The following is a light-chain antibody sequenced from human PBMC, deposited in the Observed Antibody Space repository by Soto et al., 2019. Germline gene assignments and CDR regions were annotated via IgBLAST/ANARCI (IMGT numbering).Light chain of an antibody. J-gene: IGLJ2*01. Sequence: QSALTQPPSASGSPGQSVTISCTGTSSDVGGYNYVSWYQQHPGKAPKLMISEVSKRPSGVPDRFSGSKSGNTASLTVSGLQAEDAADYYCSSFAGNNNLVFGGGTNLNVL. CDR3: SSFAGNNNLV. CDR2: EVS. V-gene: IGLV2-8*01. CDR1: SSDVGGYNY.